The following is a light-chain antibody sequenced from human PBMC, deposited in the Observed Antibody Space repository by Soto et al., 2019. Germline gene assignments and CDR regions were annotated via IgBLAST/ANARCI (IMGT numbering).Light chain of an antibody. V-gene: IGLV7-46*01. CDR3: LLSYSGARGV. J-gene: IGLJ2*01. CDR2: DTS. Sequence: QAVVTQEPSLTVSPVGTVTLTCGSSTGAVTSGHYPYWFQEKPGQAPRTLIYDTSNKHSWTPARFSGSLLGGKAALTLSGAQPEDEAEYYCLLSYSGARGVFGGGTKVTVL. CDR1: TGAVTSGHY.